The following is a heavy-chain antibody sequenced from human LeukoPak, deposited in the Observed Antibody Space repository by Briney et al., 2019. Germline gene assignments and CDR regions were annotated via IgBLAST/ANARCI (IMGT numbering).Heavy chain of an antibody. V-gene: IGHV4-61*02. J-gene: IGHJ4*02. D-gene: IGHD5-24*01. CDR2: IYTSGST. CDR3: ARDRRDGYNLYYFDL. CDR1: GGSIYSGSYY. Sequence: SETLSLTCTVSGGSIYSGSYYWSWIRQPAGKGLEWIGRIYTSGSTNYNPSLKSPVTISVDTSKNQFSLKLSSVTAADTAVYYCARDRRDGYNLYYFDLWGQGTLVTVSS.